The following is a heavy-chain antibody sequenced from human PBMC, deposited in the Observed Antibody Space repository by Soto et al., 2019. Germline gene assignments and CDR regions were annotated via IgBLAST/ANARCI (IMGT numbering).Heavy chain of an antibody. CDR1: GFTVSNNY. V-gene: IGHV3-66*01. Sequence: EVQLVESGGGLVQPGGSLRLSCAASGFTVSNNYINWVRQAPGKGLEWVSIIYSGGSTYYAASVTGRFTISRDNSKNTLSLQMTSRRAEATAVYDCVRSRIVAVGVTLVDYWGQGTLVTVSS. D-gene: IGHD2-2*01. CDR3: VRSRIVAVGVTLVDY. CDR2: IYSGGST. J-gene: IGHJ4*02.